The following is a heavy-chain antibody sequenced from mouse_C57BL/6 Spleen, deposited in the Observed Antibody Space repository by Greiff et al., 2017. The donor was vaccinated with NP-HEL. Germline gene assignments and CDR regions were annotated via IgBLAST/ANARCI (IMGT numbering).Heavy chain of an antibody. CDR2: ISSGSSTI. Sequence: EVHLVESGGGLVKPGGSLKLSCAASGFTFSDYGMHWVRQAPEKGLEWVAYISSGSSTIYYADTVKGRFTISRDNAKNTLFLQMTSLRSEDTAMYYCARAYYGYDGAWFAYWGQGTLVTVSA. CDR3: ARAYYGYDGAWFAY. J-gene: IGHJ3*01. CDR1: GFTFSDYG. V-gene: IGHV5-17*01. D-gene: IGHD2-9*01.